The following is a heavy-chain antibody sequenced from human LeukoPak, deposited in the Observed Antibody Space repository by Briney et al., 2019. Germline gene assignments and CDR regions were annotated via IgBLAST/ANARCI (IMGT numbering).Heavy chain of an antibody. CDR3: ARGRSYYNAFDI. V-gene: IGHV4-34*01. D-gene: IGHD1-26*01. J-gene: IGHJ3*02. Sequence: SETLSLTCAVYGGSFSGYYCSWIRQPPGKGLEWIGEINHSGSTNYNPSLKSRVTISVDTSKNQFSLKLSSVTAADTAVYYCARGRSYYNAFDIWGQGTMVTVSS. CDR1: GGSFSGYY. CDR2: INHSGST.